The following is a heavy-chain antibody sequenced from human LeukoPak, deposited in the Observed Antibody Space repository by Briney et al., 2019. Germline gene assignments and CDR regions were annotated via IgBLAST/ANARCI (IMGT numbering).Heavy chain of an antibody. CDR3: AKVTSGYDIDY. CDR2: ISDIGGST. CDR1: GFTFSSYA. V-gene: IGHV3-23*01. Sequence: GGSLRLSCAASGFTFSSYAMSWVRQAPGKGLECVSAISDIGGSTYYADSVKGRFTISRDNSKNTLYLQMNSLRAEDTAVYYCAKVTSGYDIDYWGQGTLVTVSS. D-gene: IGHD3-22*01. J-gene: IGHJ4*02.